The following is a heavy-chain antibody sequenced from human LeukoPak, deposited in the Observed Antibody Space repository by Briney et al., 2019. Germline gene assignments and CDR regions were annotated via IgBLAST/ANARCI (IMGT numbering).Heavy chain of an antibody. CDR2: IWNDGSDE. Sequence: PGGSLRLSCVASGFSFSKYAMHWVRQTPGKGLEWVAAIWNDGSDENYADSAKGRFTISSDNSKNTLYLQMNSLRAEDSAVYYCAFEIGRSQGAFDIWGQGTMITVSS. V-gene: IGHV3-33*01. J-gene: IGHJ3*02. D-gene: IGHD1-26*01. CDR3: AFEIGRSQGAFDI. CDR1: GFSFSKYA.